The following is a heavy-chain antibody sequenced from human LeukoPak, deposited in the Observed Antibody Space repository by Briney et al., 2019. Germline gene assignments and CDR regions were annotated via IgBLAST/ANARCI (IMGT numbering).Heavy chain of an antibody. CDR2: IYYSGST. CDR1: GGSISSYY. V-gene: IGHV4-59*01. CDR3: ARAVITFGGTPYYFDY. J-gene: IGHJ4*02. Sequence: SETLSLTCTVSGGSISSYYWSWIRQPPGKGLEWIGYIYYSGSTNYNPSLKSRVTISVDTSKNQCSLKLSSVTAADTAVYYCARAVITFGGTPYYFDYWGQGTLVTVSS. D-gene: IGHD3-16*01.